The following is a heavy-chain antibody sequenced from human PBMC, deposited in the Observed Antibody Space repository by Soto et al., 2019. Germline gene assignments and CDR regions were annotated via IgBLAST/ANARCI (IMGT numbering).Heavy chain of an antibody. CDR3: ARDREEGSSSPYYYYGMDV. D-gene: IGHD6-6*01. V-gene: IGHV1-69*01. CDR1: GGTFSSYA. CDR2: IIPIFGTA. Sequence: QVQLVQSGAEVKKPGSSVKVSCKASGGTFSSYAISWVRQAPGQGLEWMGGIIPIFGTANYAQKFQGRVTITADESTSTAYMELSSLRSEDTAVYYCARDREEGSSSPYYYYGMDVWGHGTTVTVSS. J-gene: IGHJ6*02.